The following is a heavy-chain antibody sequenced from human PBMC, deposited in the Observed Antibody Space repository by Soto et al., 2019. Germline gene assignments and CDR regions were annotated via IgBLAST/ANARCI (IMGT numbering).Heavy chain of an antibody. J-gene: IGHJ4*02. CDR2: IIPIFGTA. D-gene: IGHD2-2*02. Sequence: GASVKVSCKASGGTFSSYAISWVRQAPGQGLEWMGGIIPIFGTANYAQKFQGRVTITADESTNTAYMELSSLRSEDTAVYYCARAEGYCSSTSCYTFDYWGQGTLVTVSS. CDR1: GGTFSSYA. V-gene: IGHV1-69*13. CDR3: ARAEGYCSSTSCYTFDY.